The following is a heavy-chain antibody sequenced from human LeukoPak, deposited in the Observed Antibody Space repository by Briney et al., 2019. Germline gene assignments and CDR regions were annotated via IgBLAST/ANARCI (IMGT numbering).Heavy chain of an antibody. CDR3: ARDKRSTAGNWFDP. V-gene: IGHV1-2*06. CDR2: INPNSGGT. D-gene: IGHD1-14*01. Sequence: ASVTVSCKASGYTFTDYYIHWVRQAPGHGLEWMGRINPNSGGTNYAQRFQGRVTVTRDTSISTAYMELSTLRSDDAAVYYCARDKRSTAGNWFDPWGQGTLVTVSS. J-gene: IGHJ5*02. CDR1: GYTFTDYY.